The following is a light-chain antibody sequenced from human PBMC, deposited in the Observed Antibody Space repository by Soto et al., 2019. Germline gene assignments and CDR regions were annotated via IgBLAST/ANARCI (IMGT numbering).Light chain of an antibody. Sequence: EIVLTQSPGTLSLSPGERATLSCRASQSVSSTYLAWYQHKPGQAPRLLIYGASSRATGISDRFSGSGSVTAFTLTISRLEPEDFAVYYCQQYGTSPKTFGQWTKLEIK. CDR3: QQYGTSPKT. CDR1: QSVSSTY. CDR2: GAS. V-gene: IGKV3-20*01. J-gene: IGKJ2*01.